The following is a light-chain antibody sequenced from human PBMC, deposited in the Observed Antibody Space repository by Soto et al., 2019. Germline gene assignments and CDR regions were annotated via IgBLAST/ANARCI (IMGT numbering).Light chain of an antibody. Sequence: IQMTQSPSSVSASVGDSVTITCRASQLISSWLAWYQVKPGKAPKLLIYGASNGESGVPSRFSGSESGTLFTLTINSLQPEDFATYYCQQASSFPLTFGGGTEVEV. V-gene: IGKV1-12*01. CDR2: GAS. CDR3: QQASSFPLT. J-gene: IGKJ4*01. CDR1: QLISSW.